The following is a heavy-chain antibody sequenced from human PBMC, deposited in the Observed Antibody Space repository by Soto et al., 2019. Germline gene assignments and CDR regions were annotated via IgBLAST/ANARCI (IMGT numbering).Heavy chain of an antibody. CDR2: IYYSGST. Sequence: SETLSLTCTVSGGSISSYYWSWIRQPPGKGLEWIGYIYYSGSTNYNPSLKSRVTISVDTSKNQFSLKLSSVTAADTAVYYCARVDSDYYYGMDVWGQGTTVTVSS. CDR3: ARVDSDYYYGMDV. CDR1: GGSISSYY. J-gene: IGHJ6*02. V-gene: IGHV4-59*01.